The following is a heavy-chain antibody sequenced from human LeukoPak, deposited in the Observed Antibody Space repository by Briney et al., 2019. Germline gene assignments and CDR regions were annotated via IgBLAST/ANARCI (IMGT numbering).Heavy chain of an antibody. CDR1: GFTFSNYD. CDR2: ISSSGSTI. J-gene: IGHJ4*02. D-gene: IGHD3-22*01. V-gene: IGHV3-48*03. Sequence: PGGSLRLSCAASGFTFSNYDMHWVRQAPGKGLEWVSYISSSGSTIYYADSVKGRFTVSRDNAKNSLYLQMNSLRAEDTAVYYCARETRLLIGYWGQGTLVTVSS. CDR3: ARETRLLIGY.